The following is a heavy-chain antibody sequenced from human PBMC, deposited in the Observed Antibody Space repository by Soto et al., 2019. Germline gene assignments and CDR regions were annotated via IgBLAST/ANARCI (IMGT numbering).Heavy chain of an antibody. V-gene: IGHV3-33*01. J-gene: IGHJ6*02. CDR1: GFTFRNSG. CDR3: ARAMDSNYDGMDV. CDR2: IWYDGSSQ. Sequence: QVNLVQSGGGLVQPGRSLRLSCEASGFTFRNSGMEWIRQAPGKGLEWVARIWYDGSSQYYADSVKGRFTISRDNSKNTLYMEMNSVRVEDTAVYYCARAMDSNYDGMDVWGQGTTVIVSS. D-gene: IGHD4-4*01.